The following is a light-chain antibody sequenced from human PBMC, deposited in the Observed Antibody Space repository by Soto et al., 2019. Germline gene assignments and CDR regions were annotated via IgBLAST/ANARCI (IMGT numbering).Light chain of an antibody. CDR3: QAYDYSLTAFV. J-gene: IGLJ3*02. Sequence: QSVLTQPASVSGSPGQSITISCTGSSSDVGVYNYVSWYQQHPGKAPKLIIYDVSNRPSGVSNRFSGSKSGNTASLTISGLQAEDEADYYCQAYDYSLTAFVFGGGTKVTVL. CDR2: DVS. CDR1: SSDVGVYNY. V-gene: IGLV2-14*01.